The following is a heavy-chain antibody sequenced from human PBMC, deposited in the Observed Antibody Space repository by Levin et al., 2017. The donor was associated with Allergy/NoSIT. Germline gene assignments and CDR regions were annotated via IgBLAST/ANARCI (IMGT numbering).Heavy chain of an antibody. CDR3: ARHMVRGGLPLPPAS. CDR1: GGSISSSSYH. D-gene: IGHD3-10*01. Sequence: SETLSLTCTVSGGSISSSSYHWGWIRQPPGKGLEWIGTIYYSGSTYYNPSLKSRVTISADTSQKQFSLKVSSVTAADTAVYYCARHMVRGGLPLPPASWGQGTLVTVSS. CDR2: IYYSGST. J-gene: IGHJ5*02. V-gene: IGHV4-39*01.